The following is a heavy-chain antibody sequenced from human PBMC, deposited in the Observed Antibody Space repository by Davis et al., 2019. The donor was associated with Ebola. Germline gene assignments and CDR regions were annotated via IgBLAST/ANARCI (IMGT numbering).Heavy chain of an antibody. CDR3: ASSYEY. J-gene: IGHJ4*02. CDR2: IYYSGST. V-gene: IGHV4-59*08. Sequence: SETLSLTCTVSGCSISSYYWSWIRQPPGKGLEWIGYIYYSGSTYYNPSLKSRVTISVDTSKNQFSLKLSSVTAADTAVYCCASSYEYWGQGTLVTVSS. CDR1: GCSISSYY.